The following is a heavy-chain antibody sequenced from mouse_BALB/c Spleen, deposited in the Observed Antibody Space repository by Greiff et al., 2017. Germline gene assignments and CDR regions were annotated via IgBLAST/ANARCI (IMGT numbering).Heavy chain of an antibody. J-gene: IGHJ4*01. V-gene: IGHV5-15*02. D-gene: IGHD1-2*01. CDR3: AALTTATAMDY. Sequence: EVKLMESGGGLVQPGGSRKLSCAASGFTFSDYGMAWVRQAPGKGLEWVAFISNLAYSIYYADTVTGRFTISRENAKNTLYLEMSSLRSEDTAMYYCAALTTATAMDYWGQGTSVTVSS. CDR2: ISNLAYSI. CDR1: GFTFSDYG.